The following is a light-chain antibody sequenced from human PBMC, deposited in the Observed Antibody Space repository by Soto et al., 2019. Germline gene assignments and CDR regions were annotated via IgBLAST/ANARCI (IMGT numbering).Light chain of an antibody. CDR3: QQRSNWQVT. CDR2: GAS. V-gene: IGKV3-15*01. CDR1: QSVSTN. Sequence: EIVMTQSPATLSVSPGEIATLSFRASQSVSTNLAWYQHKPGQTPRLVIYGASTRATGIPARFSGSGSGTEFTLTISNLQSEDFAVYYCQQRSNWQVTFGQGTRLGIK. J-gene: IGKJ5*01.